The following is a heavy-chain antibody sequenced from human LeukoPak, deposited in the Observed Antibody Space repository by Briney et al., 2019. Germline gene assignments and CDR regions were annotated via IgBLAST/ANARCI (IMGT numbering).Heavy chain of an antibody. D-gene: IGHD3-10*01. CDR2: INPNSGGT. J-gene: IGHJ5*02. CDR1: GYTFSGYY. CDR3: AKTDAPSYDLGSYYWFDP. Sequence: ASVKVSCKASGYTFSGYYMHWVRQAPGQGLEWMGWINPNSGGTNYAQKFQGRVTMTRDTSISTAYMELSRLRSDDTAVYYCAKTDAPSYDLGSYYWFDPWGQGTRVTVSS. V-gene: IGHV1-2*02.